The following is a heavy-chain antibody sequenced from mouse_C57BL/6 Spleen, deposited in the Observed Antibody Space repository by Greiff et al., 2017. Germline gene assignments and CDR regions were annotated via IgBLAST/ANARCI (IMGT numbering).Heavy chain of an antibody. CDR1: GYTFTSYW. V-gene: IGHV1-64*01. CDR2: IHPNSGST. J-gene: IGHJ2*01. CDR3: ARRGVADYFDY. D-gene: IGHD1-1*02. Sequence: VQLQQPGAELVKPGASVKLSCKASGYTFTSYWMHWVKQRPGQGLEWIGMIHPNSGSTNYNEKFKSKATLTVDKSSSTAYMQLSSLTSEDSAVYYCARRGVADYFDYWGQGTTLTVSS.